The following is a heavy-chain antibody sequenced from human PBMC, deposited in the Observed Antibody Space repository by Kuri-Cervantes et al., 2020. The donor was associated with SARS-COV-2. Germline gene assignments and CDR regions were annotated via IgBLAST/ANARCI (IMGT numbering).Heavy chain of an antibody. V-gene: IGHV3-74*01. CDR1: GFTFSGHW. D-gene: IGHD1-1*01. J-gene: IGHJ5*02. CDR3: AKDRFSQPTPAPNWFDP. CDR2: INLDGSYT. Sequence: GESLKISCAASGFTFSGHWIHWVRQAPGKGLVWVSRINLDGSYTNNADSVKGRFTISRDNSKNTLYLQMNSLRAEDTAVYYCAKDRFSQPTPAPNWFDPWGQGTLVTVSS.